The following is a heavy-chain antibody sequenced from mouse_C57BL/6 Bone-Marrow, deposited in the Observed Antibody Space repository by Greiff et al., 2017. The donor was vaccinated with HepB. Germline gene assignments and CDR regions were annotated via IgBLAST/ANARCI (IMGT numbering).Heavy chain of an antibody. CDR1: GFTFSDYY. V-gene: IGHV5-16*01. Sequence: EVKLVESEGGLVQPGSSMKLSCTASGFTFSDYYMAWVRQVPEKGLEWVANINYDGSSTYYLDSLKSRFIISRDNAKNILYLQMSSLKSEDTATYYCARGDYYGSGFAYWGQGTLVTVSA. CDR2: INYDGSST. J-gene: IGHJ3*01. CDR3: ARGDYYGSGFAY. D-gene: IGHD1-1*01.